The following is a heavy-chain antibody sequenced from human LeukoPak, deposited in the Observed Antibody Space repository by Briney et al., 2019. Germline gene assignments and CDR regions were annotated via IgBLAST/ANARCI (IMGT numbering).Heavy chain of an antibody. J-gene: IGHJ4*02. CDR3: ARRDYYGSTGYWDS. CDR2: IYYSGST. Sequence: SETLSLTCTVSGGSISSSSYYWGWIRQPPGKGLEWIGSIYYSGSTYYNPSLKSRVTISVDTSKNQFSLKLSSVTAADTAVYYCARRDYYGSTGYWDSWGQGTPVTVSS. V-gene: IGHV4-39*01. CDR1: GGSISSSSYY. D-gene: IGHD3-22*01.